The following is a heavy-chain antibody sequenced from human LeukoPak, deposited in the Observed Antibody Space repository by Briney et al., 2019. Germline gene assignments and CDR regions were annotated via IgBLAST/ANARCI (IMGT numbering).Heavy chain of an antibody. Sequence: QPGGSLRLSCAASGFTFSDYYMSWVRQAPGKGLEWVSVIYSGGSTYYADSVKGRFTISRDNSKNTLYLQMNSLRAEDTAVYYCARWAARVDYWGQGTLVTVSS. V-gene: IGHV3-53*01. CDR1: GFTFSDYY. CDR2: IYSGGST. CDR3: ARWAARVDY. J-gene: IGHJ4*02.